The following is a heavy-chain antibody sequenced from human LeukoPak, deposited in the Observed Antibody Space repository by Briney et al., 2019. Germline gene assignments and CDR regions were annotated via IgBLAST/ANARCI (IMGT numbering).Heavy chain of an antibody. CDR1: GFTFSSYE. J-gene: IGHJ4*02. Sequence: GGSLRLSCAASGFTFSSYEMNWVRQAPGKGLEWVSYISSSGSTIYYADSVKGRFTISRDNAKNSLYLQMSSLRAEDTAVYYCPRGVAARPFDYWGQGTLVTVSS. CDR3: PRGVAARPFDY. D-gene: IGHD6-6*01. V-gene: IGHV3-48*03. CDR2: ISSSGSTI.